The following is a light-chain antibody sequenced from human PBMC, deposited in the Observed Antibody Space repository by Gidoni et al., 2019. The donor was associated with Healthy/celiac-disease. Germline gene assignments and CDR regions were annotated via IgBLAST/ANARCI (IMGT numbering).Light chain of an antibody. CDR3: QQYNSYSWT. Sequence: DIQMTQSPSTLSASVGDRVTITCRASQSISSWLAWYQQKPGKAPKLLFYKASSLESGVPSRFSGSGSGTEFTLTISSLQPDDFATYSCQQYNSYSWTFGQGTKVEIK. J-gene: IGKJ1*01. V-gene: IGKV1-5*03. CDR2: KAS. CDR1: QSISSW.